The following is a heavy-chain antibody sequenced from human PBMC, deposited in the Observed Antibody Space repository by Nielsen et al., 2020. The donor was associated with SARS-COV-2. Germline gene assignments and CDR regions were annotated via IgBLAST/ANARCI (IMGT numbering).Heavy chain of an antibody. V-gene: IGHV3-21*01. CDR3: AAYYASGSYSSGSSNYYYYGKDV. CDR2: ISSSSSYI. Sequence: GESLKISCVASGFTFSSYNMNWVRQAPGKGLEWVSCISSSSSYIYYEDSVKGRFTISRDNAENSLYLQMNSLRAEDTAVYYCAAYYASGSYSSGSSNYYYYGKDVWGQGTTVTVS. J-gene: IGHJ6*02. CDR1: GFTFSSYN. D-gene: IGHD3-10*01.